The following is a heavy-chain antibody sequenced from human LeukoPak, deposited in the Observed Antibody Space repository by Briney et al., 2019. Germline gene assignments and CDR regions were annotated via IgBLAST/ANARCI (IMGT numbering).Heavy chain of an antibody. V-gene: IGHV4-39*07. CDR3: ARETPIQQLVRGVAFDI. D-gene: IGHD6-13*01. Sequence: SETLSLTCTVSGGSISSSSYYWGWIRQPPGKGLEWIGSIYYSGNIYYNLSLKSRVTISVDTSKNQFSLKLSSVTAADTAVYYCARETPIQQLVRGVAFDIWGQGTMVTVSS. CDR1: GGSISSSSYY. J-gene: IGHJ3*02. CDR2: IYYSGNI.